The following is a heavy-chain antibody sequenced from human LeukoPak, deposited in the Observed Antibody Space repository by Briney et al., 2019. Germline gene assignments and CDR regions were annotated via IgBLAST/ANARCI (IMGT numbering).Heavy chain of an antibody. Sequence: ASVKVSCKASGYTFTSYGISWVRQAPGQGLEWMGWIGAYNGNTNYAQKLQGRVTMTTDTSTSTAYMELRSLRSDDTAVYYCARNVLRYFDWLPRQDYWGQGTLVTVSS. CDR2: IGAYNGNT. D-gene: IGHD3-9*01. CDR3: ARNVLRYFDWLPRQDY. CDR1: GYTFTSYG. J-gene: IGHJ4*02. V-gene: IGHV1-18*01.